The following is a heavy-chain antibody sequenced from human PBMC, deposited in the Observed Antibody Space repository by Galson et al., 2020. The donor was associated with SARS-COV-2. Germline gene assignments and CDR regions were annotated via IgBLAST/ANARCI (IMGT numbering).Heavy chain of an antibody. D-gene: IGHD1-26*01. CDR2: ISSSSSYI. CDR1: GFTFSSYS. CDR3: ARHEGEWVYYYYYGMDV. Sequence: GESLKISCAASGFTFSSYSMNWVRQAPGKGLEWVSSISSSSSYIYYADSVKGRFTISRDNAKNSQYLQMNSLRAEDTAVYYCARHEGEWVYYYYYGMDVWGQGTTVTVSS. V-gene: IGHV3-21*01. J-gene: IGHJ6*02.